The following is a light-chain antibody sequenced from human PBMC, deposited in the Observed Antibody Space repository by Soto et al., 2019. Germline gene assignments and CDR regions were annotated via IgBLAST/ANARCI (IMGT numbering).Light chain of an antibody. Sequence: SARTQPASVSGSPGQSITISCTGTSSDVGGYNYVSWYQQHPGKAPKLMIYEVSNRPSGVSNRFSGSKSGNTASLTISGLQAEDEADYYCSSYTSSSTRVFGPGTKVTVL. CDR1: SSDVGGYNY. V-gene: IGLV2-14*01. CDR3: SSYTSSSTRV. CDR2: EVS. J-gene: IGLJ1*01.